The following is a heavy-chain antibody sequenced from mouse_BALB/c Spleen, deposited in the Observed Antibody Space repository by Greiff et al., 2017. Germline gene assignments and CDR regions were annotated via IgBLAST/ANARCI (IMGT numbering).Heavy chain of an antibody. CDR3: ARLLLSYWYFDV. D-gene: IGHD2-3*01. J-gene: IGHJ1*01. CDR1: GFDFSRYW. Sequence: EVKLVESGGGLVQPGGSLKLSCAASGFDFSRYWMSWVRQAPGKGLEWIGEINPDSSTINYTPSLKDKFIISRDNAKNTLYLQMSKVRSEDTALYYCARLLLSYWYFDVWGAGTTVTVSS. V-gene: IGHV4-1*02. CDR2: INPDSSTI.